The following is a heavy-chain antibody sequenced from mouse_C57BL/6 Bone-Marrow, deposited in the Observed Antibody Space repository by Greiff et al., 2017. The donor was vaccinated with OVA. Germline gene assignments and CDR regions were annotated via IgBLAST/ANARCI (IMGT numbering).Heavy chain of an antibody. CDR1: GYAFSSSW. V-gene: IGHV1-82*01. J-gene: IGHJ3*01. CDR3: SSRAYGSSPFSY. CDR2: IYPGDGDT. D-gene: IGHD1-1*01. Sequence: QVHLQQSGPELVKPGASVKISCKASGYAFSSSWMNWVKQRPGQGLEWIGRIYPGDGDTNYNGKFKGKATLTADKSSSTAYMQLSSLTSEDSAVSFCSSRAYGSSPFSYWGRGTLVTVSA.